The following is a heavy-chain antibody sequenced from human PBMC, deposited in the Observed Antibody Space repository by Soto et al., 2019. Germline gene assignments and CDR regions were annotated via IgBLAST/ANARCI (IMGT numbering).Heavy chain of an antibody. D-gene: IGHD6-6*01. V-gene: IGHV1-69*13. J-gene: IGHJ5*02. CDR2: IIPIFGTA. CDR3: ARRSIHANTEFDP. CDR1: GGTFSSYA. Sequence: GVSVKVSCKASGGTFSSYAISWVRQAPGQGLEWMGGIIPIFGTANYTQKFQGRVTITADESTSTAYMELSSLRSEDTAVYYCARRSIHANTEFDPWGQGTLVTVSS.